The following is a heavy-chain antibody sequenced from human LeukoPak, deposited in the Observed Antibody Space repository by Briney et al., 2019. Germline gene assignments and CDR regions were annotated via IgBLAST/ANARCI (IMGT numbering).Heavy chain of an antibody. V-gene: IGHV1-69*04. CDR2: IIPILGIA. D-gene: IGHD5-12*01. CDR3: ARVDGYSGYDSI. Sequence: SVKVSCKASGYNFTSYGVTWVRQTPGQGLEWMGRIIPILGIANYAQKFQGRVTITADKSTSTAYMELSSLRSEDTAVYYCARVDGYSGYDSIWGQGTMVTVSS. CDR1: GYNFTSYG. J-gene: IGHJ3*02.